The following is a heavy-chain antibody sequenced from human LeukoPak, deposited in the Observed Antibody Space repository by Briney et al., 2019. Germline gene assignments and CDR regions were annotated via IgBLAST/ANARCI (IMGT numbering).Heavy chain of an antibody. D-gene: IGHD3-9*01. V-gene: IGHV1-18*01. CDR3: ARDRGQDFDWLLYR. CDR2: ISAYNGNT. J-gene: IGHJ4*02. Sequence: GASVKVSCKASGYTFTSYGISWVRQAPGQGLEWMGWISAYNGNTNYAQKLQGRVTMTTDTSTSTAYMELRGLRSDDTAVYYCARDRGQDFDWLLYRWGQGTLVTVSS. CDR1: GYTFTSYG.